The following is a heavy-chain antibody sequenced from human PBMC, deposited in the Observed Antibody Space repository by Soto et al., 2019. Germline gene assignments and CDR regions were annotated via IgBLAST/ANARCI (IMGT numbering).Heavy chain of an antibody. J-gene: IGHJ4*02. CDR3: ARNCGGDCYTNFDY. D-gene: IGHD2-21*02. CDR2: ISGSGGTT. Sequence: EVQLLESGGGLVQPGGSLRLSCAASGFTFSSYAMSWVRQAPGRGLEWVSAISGSGGTTYYGDSVRGRFTVSRDNSRDTLYLQMNSLRADDTALYYCARNCGGDCYTNFDYCGQGTLVTVSS. CDR1: GFTFSSYA. V-gene: IGHV3-23*01.